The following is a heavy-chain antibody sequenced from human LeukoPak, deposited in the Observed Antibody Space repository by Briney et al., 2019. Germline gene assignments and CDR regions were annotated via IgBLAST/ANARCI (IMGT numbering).Heavy chain of an antibody. D-gene: IGHD7-27*01. Sequence: SVKVSCKASGGTFISYAISWVRQAPGQGLEWMGGIIPIFGTANYAQKFQGRVTITTDESTSTAYMELSSLRSEDTAVYYCARRLLGTEYYFDYWGQGTLVTVSS. J-gene: IGHJ4*02. CDR3: ARRLLGTEYYFDY. CDR1: GGTFISYA. CDR2: IIPIFGTA. V-gene: IGHV1-69*05.